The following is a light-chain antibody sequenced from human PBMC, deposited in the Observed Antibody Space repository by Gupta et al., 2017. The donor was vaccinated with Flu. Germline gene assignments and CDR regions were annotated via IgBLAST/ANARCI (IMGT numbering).Light chain of an antibody. J-gene: IGKJ1*01. CDR3: MQTLQSPVA. CDR1: QSLLHSNEYNY. V-gene: IGKV2-28*01. CDR2: LAS. Sequence: VAPGETASISCKSSQSLLHSNEYNYLDWYVQKPGQSPQLLIYLASNRASGVPDRFIDRGSGTDFTLKIRKVEAEDVGVYYCMQTLQSPVAFGQGTKVEIK.